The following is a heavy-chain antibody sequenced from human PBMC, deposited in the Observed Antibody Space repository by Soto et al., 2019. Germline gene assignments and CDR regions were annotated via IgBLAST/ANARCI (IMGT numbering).Heavy chain of an antibody. Sequence: SETLSLTCVVSGGSLSSYYWSWIRQPPGKGLEWIGYIYYSGSTNYNPSLKSRVTISVDTSKNQFSLKLSSVTAADTAVYYCARRYGYSFDYWGQGTLVTVSS. V-gene: IGHV4-59*08. CDR3: ARRYGYSFDY. CDR2: IYYSGST. J-gene: IGHJ4*02. D-gene: IGHD1-1*01. CDR1: GGSLSSYY.